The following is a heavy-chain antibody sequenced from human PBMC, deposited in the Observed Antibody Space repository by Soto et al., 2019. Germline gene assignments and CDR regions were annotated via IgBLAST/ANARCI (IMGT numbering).Heavy chain of an antibody. Sequence: SETLSLTCTVSGGSISSGGYYWSWIRQHPGKGLEWIGYIYYSGSTYYNPSLKSRVTISVDTSKNQFSLKLSSVTAADTAVYYCARDPTTVTPDAFDLWGQGTMVTVS. CDR2: IYYSGST. D-gene: IGHD4-17*01. J-gene: IGHJ3*01. V-gene: IGHV4-31*03. CDR1: GGSISSGGYY. CDR3: ARDPTTVTPDAFDL.